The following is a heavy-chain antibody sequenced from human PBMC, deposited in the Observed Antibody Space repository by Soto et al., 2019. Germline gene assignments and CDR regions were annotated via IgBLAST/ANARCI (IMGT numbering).Heavy chain of an antibody. D-gene: IGHD2-15*01. CDR2: ISGSGITT. V-gene: IGHV3-23*01. CDR1: GFTFSSYA. J-gene: IGHJ3*02. CDR3: AKDRDDIGMVDAFEI. Sequence: EMQLLESGGDLVQPGGSLRLSCAASGFTFSSYAMTWVRQAPGKGLQYISAISGSGITTYSADSMQGRFTISRDNSKNTLYLQMNSLRAEDTAVYYCAKDRDDIGMVDAFEIWGQGTMVTVSS.